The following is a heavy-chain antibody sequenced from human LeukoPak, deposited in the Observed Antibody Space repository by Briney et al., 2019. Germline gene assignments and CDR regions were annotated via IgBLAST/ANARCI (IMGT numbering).Heavy chain of an antibody. D-gene: IGHD3-10*01. CDR1: GVSFSSYY. CDR2: IYSSGNT. J-gene: IGHJ2*01. V-gene: IGHV4-4*07. Sequence: SETLSFTCTVSGVSFSSYYWTWIRQPAGKGLEWIGRIYSSGNTNYNPSLESRVTMSIDTSKKQISLKLTSVTAADTAVYYCARNVWFPEAYWYFDLWGRRALVTVSS. CDR3: ARNVWFPEAYWYFDL.